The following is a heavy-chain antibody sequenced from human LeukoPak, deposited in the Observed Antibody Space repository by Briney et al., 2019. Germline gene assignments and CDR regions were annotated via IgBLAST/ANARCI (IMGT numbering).Heavy chain of an antibody. V-gene: IGHV4-59*11. D-gene: IGHD5-18*01. CDR1: GGSFSRHY. CDR3: ATIKRGSSYGYFNF. J-gene: IGHJ4*02. Sequence: PSETLSLTCTVSGGSFSRHYWSWIRQPPGKGLEWIGYMYDSGSTKDNPSLKSRVTLSADTSKNQFSLRLSSVTAADTAVYYCATIKRGSSYGYFNFWGQGILVTVSS. CDR2: MYDSGST.